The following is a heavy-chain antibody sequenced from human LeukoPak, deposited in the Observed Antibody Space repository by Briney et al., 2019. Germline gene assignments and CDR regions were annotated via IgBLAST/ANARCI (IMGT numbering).Heavy chain of an antibody. CDR3: AKPLDAAATGWFDP. CDR1: GFTFSSYG. V-gene: IGHV3-23*01. Sequence: PGGSLRLSCAASGFTFSSYGMHWVRQAPGKGLEWVSAISGSGGSTYYADSVKGRFTISRDNSKNTLYLQMNSLRAEDTAVYYCAKPLDAAATGWFDPWGQGTLVTVSS. J-gene: IGHJ5*02. CDR2: ISGSGGST. D-gene: IGHD2-15*01.